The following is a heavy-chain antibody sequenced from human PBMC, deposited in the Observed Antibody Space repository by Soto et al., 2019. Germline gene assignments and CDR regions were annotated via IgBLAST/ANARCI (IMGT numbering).Heavy chain of an antibody. D-gene: IGHD3-3*01. CDR2: IYYSGST. J-gene: IGHJ3*02. Sequence: PSETLSLTCTVSGGSISSSSYYWGWIRQPPGKGLEWVGSIYYSGSTYYNPSLKSRVTISVDTSKNQFSLKLSSVTAADTAVYYCARVGVVGPEKSIFGVVTPTPDAFDIWGQGTMVTVSS. CDR1: GGSISSSSYY. V-gene: IGHV4-39*01. CDR3: ARVGVVGPEKSIFGVVTPTPDAFDI.